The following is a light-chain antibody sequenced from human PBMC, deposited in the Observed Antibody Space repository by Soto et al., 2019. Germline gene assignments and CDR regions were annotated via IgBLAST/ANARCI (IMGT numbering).Light chain of an antibody. CDR1: QSVSSN. V-gene: IGKV3-15*01. CDR2: GAS. J-gene: IGKJ5*01. Sequence: ILKIQSKTTVSLSRWEGAMLSCRASQSVSSNLAWLQKKPGQAPRLLIYGASTRATGIPARFSGSGSGTEFTLTISSLQSEDFVVYYCQQYHNWPPITFGQGTRLEIK. CDR3: QQYHNWPPIT.